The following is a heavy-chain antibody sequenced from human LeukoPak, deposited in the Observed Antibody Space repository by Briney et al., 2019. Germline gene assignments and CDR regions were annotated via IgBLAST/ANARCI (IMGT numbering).Heavy chain of an antibody. CDR3: ASYCSSSSCYGYYYAMDV. V-gene: IGHV3-11*01. CDR2: IGNSGSTI. D-gene: IGHD2-15*01. CDR1: GFTFSDYY. J-gene: IGHJ6*02. Sequence: GGSLRLSCAASGFTFSDYYMSWLRQAQGKGRGWVAYIGNSGSTIYYADSVKGRCTISRDNAKNSLYLQMNSLRAEDTAVYYCASYCSSSSCYGYYYAMDVWGQGTTVTVSS.